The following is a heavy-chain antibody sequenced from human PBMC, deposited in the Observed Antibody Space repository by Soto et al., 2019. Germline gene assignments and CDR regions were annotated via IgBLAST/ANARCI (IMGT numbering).Heavy chain of an antibody. V-gene: IGHV4-34*01. CDR2: INHSGST. J-gene: IGHJ6*02. CDR3: ARLMHSSGWYGMDV. D-gene: IGHD6-19*01. Sequence: SETLSLTCAVYVGSFSGYYWSWIRQPPGKGLEWIGEINHSGSTNYNPSLKSRVTISVDTSKNQFSLKLSSVTAADTAVYYCARLMHSSGWYGMDVWGQGTTVTVSS. CDR1: VGSFSGYY.